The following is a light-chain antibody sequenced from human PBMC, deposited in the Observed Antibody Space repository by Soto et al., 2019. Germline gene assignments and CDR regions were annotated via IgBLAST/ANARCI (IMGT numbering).Light chain of an antibody. CDR2: AAP. J-gene: IGKJ1*01. Sequence: DIQMTQSPSSLSASVRDTVTITCRASQNIGSYLNWYQQKPGKAPTLLIYAAPTLQSRVPSRFSGSGSGTEFTLTISSLHPDDFATYYCQQYNSYWTFGQGTKVDIK. CDR3: QQYNSYWT. CDR1: QNIGSY. V-gene: IGKV1-39*01.